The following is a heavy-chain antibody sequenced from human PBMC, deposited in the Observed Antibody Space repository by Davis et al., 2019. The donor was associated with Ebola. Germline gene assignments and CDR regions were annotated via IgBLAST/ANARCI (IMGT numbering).Heavy chain of an antibody. CDR3: ARDGYSSSWYIYYYYGMDV. J-gene: IGHJ6*02. D-gene: IGHD6-13*01. CDR2: IWYDGRNK. V-gene: IGHV3-33*01. CDR1: GFTFSSFG. Sequence: GGSLRLSCAASGFTFSSFGMHWVRQAPGKGLEWVAVIWYDGRNKYYADSVKGRFTISRDNSKNTLYLQMNSLRAEDTAVYYCARDGYSSSWYIYYYYGMDVWGQGTTVTVSS.